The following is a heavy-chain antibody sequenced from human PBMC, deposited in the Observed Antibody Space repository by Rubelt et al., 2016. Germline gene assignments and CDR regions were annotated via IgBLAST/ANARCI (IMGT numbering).Heavy chain of an antibody. Sequence: QVQLVQSGAEVKKPGASVKVSCKASGYTFTSYGISWVRQAPGQGLEWMGWISAYDGNTNYAQKLQGRVTMTTDTSTSTAYMGLRSLRSDDTAMYFCARGYCSSANCLFNWFDPWGQGTLVTVSS. CDR2: ISAYDGNT. CDR3: ARGYCSSANCLFNWFDP. CDR1: GYTFTSYG. V-gene: IGHV1-18*01. D-gene: IGHD2-2*01. J-gene: IGHJ5*02.